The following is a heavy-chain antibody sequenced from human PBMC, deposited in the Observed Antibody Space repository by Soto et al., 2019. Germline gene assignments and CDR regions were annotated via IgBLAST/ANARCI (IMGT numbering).Heavy chain of an antibody. Sequence: PSETLSLTCPVSGGSIISYYWSWIRPPPGKGLERIGNIYTTVSTNYNASLNSLVTISLYTSSNHFSLKRSSVTAADTAVYFCARERALIVGTKFPGALYSWGQGTLVTVSS. CDR3: ARERALIVGTKFPGALYS. J-gene: IGHJ3*02. CDR1: GGSIISYY. D-gene: IGHD1-26*01. CDR2: IYTTVST. V-gene: IGHV4-59*01.